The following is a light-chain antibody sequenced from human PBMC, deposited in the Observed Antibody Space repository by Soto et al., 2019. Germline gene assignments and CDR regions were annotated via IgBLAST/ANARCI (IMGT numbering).Light chain of an antibody. CDR3: SSYTSSSTYVV. Sequence: QSALTQPASVSGSPGQSITISCTGTSSDVGGYKYVSWYQQHPGKAPKLMIYEVSNRPSGVSNRFSGSKSGNTASVTISGLQAEDEADYYCSSYTSSSTYVVFGGGTQLTVL. V-gene: IGLV2-14*01. J-gene: IGLJ2*01. CDR1: SSDVGGYKY. CDR2: EVS.